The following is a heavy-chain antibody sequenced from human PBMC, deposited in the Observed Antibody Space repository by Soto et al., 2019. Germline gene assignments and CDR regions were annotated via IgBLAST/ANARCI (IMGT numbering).Heavy chain of an antibody. D-gene: IGHD3-10*01. CDR1: GFTFSSYT. V-gene: IGHV3-21*01. CDR3: ASLSRFALDY. Sequence: GGSLRLSCAASGFTFSSYTMNWVRQAPGKGLEWVSSISSSSSYIYYTDSVKGRFTISRDNAKNSLYLQMNSLRAEDTAVYYCASLSRFALDYWGQGTLVTVSS. J-gene: IGHJ4*01. CDR2: ISSSSSYI.